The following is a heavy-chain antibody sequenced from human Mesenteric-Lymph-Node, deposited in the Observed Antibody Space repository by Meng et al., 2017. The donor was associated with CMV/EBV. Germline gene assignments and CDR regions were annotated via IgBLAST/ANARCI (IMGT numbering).Heavy chain of an antibody. CDR3: ARDHLDHDVLTGYGYYYGMDV. Sequence: GESLKISCAASGFTFSNYWMHWVRQAPGKGLVWVSRINSDGSSISYADSTKGRYTISRDNAKNTLYLQMNSLRAEDTAVYYCARDHLDHDVLTGYGYYYGMDVWGQGTTVTVSS. CDR2: INSDGSSI. CDR1: GFTFSNYW. J-gene: IGHJ6*02. D-gene: IGHD3-9*01. V-gene: IGHV3-74*01.